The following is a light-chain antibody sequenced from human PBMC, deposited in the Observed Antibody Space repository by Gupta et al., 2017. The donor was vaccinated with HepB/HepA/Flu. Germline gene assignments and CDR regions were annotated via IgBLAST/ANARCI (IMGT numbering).Light chain of an antibody. CDR1: QSVSSSY. J-gene: IGKJ1*01. V-gene: IGKV3-20*01. CDR2: GAS. Sequence: EIVLTQSPGTLSLSPGESATLSCRASQSVSSSYLAWYQQKPGQAPRLLIYGASSRATGIPDRFRSSGSGTDFTLTISRLEPEDFAVYYCQQYGSSHWTFGQGTKVEIK. CDR3: QQYGSSHWT.